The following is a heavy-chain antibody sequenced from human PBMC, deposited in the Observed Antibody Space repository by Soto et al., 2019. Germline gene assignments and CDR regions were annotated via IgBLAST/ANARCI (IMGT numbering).Heavy chain of an antibody. CDR2: IYYSGST. CDR3: ARNYGDYEYYFDY. Sequence: SETLSLTCTVSGGSISSYYWSWIRQPPGKGLEWIGYIYYSGSTNYNPSLKSRVTISVDTSKNQFSLKLSSVTAADTAVYYCARNYGDYEYYFDYWGQGTLVTVSS. J-gene: IGHJ4*02. V-gene: IGHV4-59*08. CDR1: GGSISSYY. D-gene: IGHD4-17*01.